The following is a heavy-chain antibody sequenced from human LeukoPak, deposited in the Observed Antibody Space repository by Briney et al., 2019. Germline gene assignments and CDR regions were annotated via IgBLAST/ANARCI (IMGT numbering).Heavy chain of an antibody. CDR1: GFTFSSCA. Sequence: GGSLRLSCAASGFTFSSCAMRWVRQAPGKGLXXXXXISGIGGSTYYADSVKGRFTISRDNSKNTLYLQMNSLRAEDTAVYYCAKVIYGDYGAFDIWGQGTMVTVSS. V-gene: IGHV3-23*01. D-gene: IGHD4-17*01. CDR2: ISGIGGST. J-gene: IGHJ3*02. CDR3: AKVIYGDYGAFDI.